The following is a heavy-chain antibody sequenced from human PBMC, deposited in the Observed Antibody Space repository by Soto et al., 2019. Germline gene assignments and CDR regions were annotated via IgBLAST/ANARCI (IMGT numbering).Heavy chain of an antibody. CDR3: ARHRIAARRNNWFDP. V-gene: IGHV4-39*01. D-gene: IGHD6-6*01. J-gene: IGHJ5*02. CDR1: GGSISSTTYY. Sequence: QLQLQESGPGLVKPSETLSLTCTVSGGSISSTTYYWGWIRQPPGKGLEWIGSIYYSGNTYYNPSLKSQVTISVDTSKRQFSLRLSSVTAADTAVYYCARHRIAARRNNWFDPWGQGTLVTVSS. CDR2: IYYSGNT.